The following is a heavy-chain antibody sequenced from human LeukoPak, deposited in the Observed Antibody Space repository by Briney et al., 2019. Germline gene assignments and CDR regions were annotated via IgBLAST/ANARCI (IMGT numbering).Heavy chain of an antibody. Sequence: PGGSLRLSCAASGFTFSSYAMSWVHQAPGKGLEWVSAISGSGGSTYYADSVKGRFTISRDNSKNTLYLQMNSLRAEDTAVYYCAKDRVSGVVAILIGGYWGQGTLVTVSS. CDR3: AKDRVSGVVAILIGGY. D-gene: IGHD3-22*01. CDR2: ISGSGGST. CDR1: GFTFSSYA. J-gene: IGHJ4*02. V-gene: IGHV3-23*01.